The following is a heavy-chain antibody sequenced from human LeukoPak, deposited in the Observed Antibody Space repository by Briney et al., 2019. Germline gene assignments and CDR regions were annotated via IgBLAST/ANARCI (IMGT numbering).Heavy chain of an antibody. CDR1: GGSFSGYY. D-gene: IGHD5-18*01. CDR2: INHSGST. J-gene: IGHJ4*02. V-gene: IGHV4-34*01. Sequence: SSETLSLTCAVYGGSFSGYYWSWIRQPPGKGLEWIGEINHSGSTNYNPSLKSRVTISVDTFKNQFSLKLSSVTAADTAVYYCARARGYSYGYYFDYWGQGTLVTVSS. CDR3: ARARGYSYGYYFDY.